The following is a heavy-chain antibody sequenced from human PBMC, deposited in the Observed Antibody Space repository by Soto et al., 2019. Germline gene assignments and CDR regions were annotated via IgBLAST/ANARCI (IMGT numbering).Heavy chain of an antibody. CDR1: GGSISGYY. CDR2: IHYTGST. J-gene: IGHJ4*02. D-gene: IGHD1-1*01. CDR3: ARHSNEYRKSLDN. Sequence: QLQLQESGPGLVKPSETLSLTCPVSGGSISGYYWSWIRQPPGKGLEWIAFIHYTGSTNSNPSLXXRXXISVDTSKTQFSLKLSSVTAADTAVYYCARHSNEYRKSLDNWGQGTLVTVSS. V-gene: IGHV4-59*08.